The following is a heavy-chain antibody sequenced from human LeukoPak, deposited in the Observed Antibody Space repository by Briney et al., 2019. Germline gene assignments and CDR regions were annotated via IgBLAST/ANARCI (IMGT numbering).Heavy chain of an antibody. CDR1: GFTFSGSA. CDR3: TREYYYDSSGYLTPPAFDY. D-gene: IGHD3-22*01. V-gene: IGHV3-73*01. J-gene: IGHJ4*02. Sequence: GGSLRLSCAASGFTFSGSAMHWVRQASGKGLEWVGRIRSKANSYATAYAASVKGRFTISRDDSKNTAYLQMNSLKTEDTAVYYCTREYYYDSSGYLTPPAFDYWGQGTLVTVSS. CDR2: IRSKANSYAT.